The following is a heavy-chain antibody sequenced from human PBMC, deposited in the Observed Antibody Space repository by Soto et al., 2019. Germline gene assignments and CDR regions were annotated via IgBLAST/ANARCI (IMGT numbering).Heavy chain of an antibody. CDR1: GGSISSGGRS. CDR2: ISHSGST. D-gene: IGHD2-2*01. CDR3: ARGPPRRPAAIDNWFDP. V-gene: IGHV4-30-2*01. Sequence: PSETLSLTCAVSGGSISSGGRSWSWIRQPPGKGLEWIGYISHSGSTYYNPSLKSRVTMSVDRSKNQFSLKLSSVTAADTAVYYCARGPPRRPAAIDNWFDPWGQGTLVTVSS. J-gene: IGHJ5*02.